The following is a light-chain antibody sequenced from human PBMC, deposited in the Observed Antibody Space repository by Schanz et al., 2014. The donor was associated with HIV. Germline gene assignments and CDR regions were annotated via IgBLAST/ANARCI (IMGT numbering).Light chain of an antibody. CDR2: DVS. V-gene: IGLV2-14*03. J-gene: IGLJ2*01. CDR3: TSYTTNRTVA. Sequence: QSALTQPASVSGSPGQSITISCAGTATDVGLYNYVSWYQQRPGKAPKMIIYDVSYRPLGVSDRFSGSKSGNTASLTISGLQAEDEADYYCTSYTTNRTVAFGGGTKLTVL. CDR1: ATDVGLYNY.